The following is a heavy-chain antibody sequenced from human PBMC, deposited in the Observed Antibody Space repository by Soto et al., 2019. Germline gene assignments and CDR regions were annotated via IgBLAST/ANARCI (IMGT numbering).Heavy chain of an antibody. D-gene: IGHD6-13*01. Sequence: QVQLVQSGAEVKKPGASVKVSCKASGYIFTSYGISWVRQAPGQGLEWMGWISAYNGNTNYAQKLQGRVTMTTDTSTSTAYVELRSLRSDDTTVYYCARDLAAAGPFDYWGQGTLVTVSS. J-gene: IGHJ4*02. CDR2: ISAYNGNT. V-gene: IGHV1-18*01. CDR3: ARDLAAAGPFDY. CDR1: GYIFTSYG.